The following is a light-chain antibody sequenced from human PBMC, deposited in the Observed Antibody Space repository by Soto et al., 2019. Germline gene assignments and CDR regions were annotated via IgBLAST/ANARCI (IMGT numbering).Light chain of an antibody. V-gene: IGKV1-39*01. Sequence: DIQMTQSPSSLSASVGDRVTITSRASQSISSYLNWYQQTQGKAPKLLIYAASSLQSGVPSRFSGIVSGTDFTLPISSLQPEDFETYYCQQYNSYPWTFGQGTKVDIK. J-gene: IGKJ1*01. CDR3: QQYNSYPWT. CDR1: QSISSY. CDR2: AAS.